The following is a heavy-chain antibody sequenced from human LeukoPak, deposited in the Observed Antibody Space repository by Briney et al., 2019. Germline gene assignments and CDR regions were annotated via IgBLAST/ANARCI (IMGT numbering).Heavy chain of an antibody. V-gene: IGHV1-8*03. CDR3: ARAPYGGKVVGYYYMDV. J-gene: IGHJ6*03. Sequence: ASVKVSCKASGYTFTSYDINWVRQATGQGLEWMGWMNPNSGNTGYAQKFQGRVTITRNTSISTAYMELSSLRSEETAVYYCARAPYGGKVVGYYYMDVWGKGTTVTVSS. CDR1: GYTFTSYD. CDR2: MNPNSGNT. D-gene: IGHD4-23*01.